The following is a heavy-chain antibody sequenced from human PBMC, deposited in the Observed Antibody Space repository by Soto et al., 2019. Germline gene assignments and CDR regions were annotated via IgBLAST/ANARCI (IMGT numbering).Heavy chain of an antibody. CDR2: INESGST. CDR1: GQSFSGHS. Sequence: QVQLQQWGAGLVKPSETLSLSCAVYGQSFSGHSWAWIRQPPGKGLEWIGEINESGSTYYNPSLKSRVTPSTDTSKNQFSLKLSSVSAADTAAYFCARGSGIVALPGELEDVKYDYWGQGTLGNVSS. J-gene: IGHJ4*02. CDR3: ARGSGIVALPGELEDVKYDY. V-gene: IGHV4-34*01. D-gene: IGHD1-1*01.